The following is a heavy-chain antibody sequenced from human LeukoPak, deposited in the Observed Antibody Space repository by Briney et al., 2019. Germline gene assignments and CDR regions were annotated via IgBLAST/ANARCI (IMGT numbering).Heavy chain of an antibody. Sequence: GGSLRLSCAASGFTFSSYAMSWVRQAPGKGLEWVSSITNSGDSTYYADSVKGRFIISRDNSKNTLSLQMYSLRVEGTAVYYCAKGLGGFDKWGQGTMVIVSS. CDR1: GFTFSSYA. CDR3: AKGLGGFDK. CDR2: ITNSGDST. J-gene: IGHJ3*02. V-gene: IGHV3-23*01. D-gene: IGHD2-15*01.